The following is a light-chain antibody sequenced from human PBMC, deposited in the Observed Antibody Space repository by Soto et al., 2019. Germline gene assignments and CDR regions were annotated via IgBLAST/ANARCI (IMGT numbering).Light chain of an antibody. CDR1: SSDVGDYNY. CDR3: SSYISNSIVV. Sequence: QSALTQPASVSGSPGQSITISCTGTSSDVGDYNYVSWYQQHPGKAPKLMIYEVSHRLSGVSNRFSGSKSGYTASLTISGLQDEDEADHYCSSYISNSIVVFGGGTKLTVL. J-gene: IGLJ2*01. V-gene: IGLV2-14*01. CDR2: EVS.